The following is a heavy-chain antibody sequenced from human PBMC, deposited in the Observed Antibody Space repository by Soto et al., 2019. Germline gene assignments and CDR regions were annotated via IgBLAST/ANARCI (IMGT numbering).Heavy chain of an antibody. CDR2: IFYGGST. CDR1: GGSISSYY. D-gene: IGHD2-2*01. J-gene: IGHJ4*02. V-gene: IGHV4-59*01. Sequence: QVQLQESGPGLVKPSETLSLTCTVSGGSISSYYWSWIRQPPGKGLEWIGYIFYGGSTNYNPSLKSRVTIAVDPTKNQFSLNLSSVAAADTDVDCCARRGGRSAPAYYLDYVWQGTLVAVSS. CDR3: ARRGGRSAPAYYLDY.